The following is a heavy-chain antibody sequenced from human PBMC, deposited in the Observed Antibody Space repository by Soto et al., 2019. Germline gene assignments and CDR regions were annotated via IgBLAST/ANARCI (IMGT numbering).Heavy chain of an antibody. J-gene: IGHJ5*02. CDR2: IYTSGST. CDR3: ARDPGIAPGRGSPDL. CDR1: RGSISSYY. Sequence: SDTLSLTCTIARGSISSYYCKWILQPAGKGLEWIGRIYTSGSTNYNPSLKSRVTMSVDTSKNQFSLKLSSVTAADTAVYYCARDPGIAPGRGSPDLWGQGTLVTVS. D-gene: IGHD6-25*01. V-gene: IGHV4-4*07.